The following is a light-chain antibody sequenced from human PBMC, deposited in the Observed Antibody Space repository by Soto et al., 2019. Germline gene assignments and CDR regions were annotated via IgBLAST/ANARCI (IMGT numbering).Light chain of an antibody. J-gene: IGKJ4*01. CDR1: HDVSRN. CDR2: DAS. CDR3: QQYKIMLS. Sequence: DIQMTQSPSSLSASEGDRVTITCQSSHDVSRNLNWFQQKPGEAPQLLIYDASNVERGVPSRFSGSGSATDFTLTISSLQHEDGASYYCQQYKIMLSVGGGTEVEIK. V-gene: IGKV1-33*01.